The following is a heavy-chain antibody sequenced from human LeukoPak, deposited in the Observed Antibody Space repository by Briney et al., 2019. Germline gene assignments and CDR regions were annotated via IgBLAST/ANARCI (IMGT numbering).Heavy chain of an antibody. Sequence: ASVKVSCKASGYTLSRYGISWVRQAPGQGLEWVGWSSAYNENTNSALKVQGRVTMTTDTSTSTAYMELRSLRSDDTAVYYCARGLCSVEPAAPCYYFDYWGQGTLVTASS. V-gene: IGHV1-18*01. CDR1: GYTLSRYG. J-gene: IGHJ4*02. CDR2: SSAYNENT. D-gene: IGHD2-2*01. CDR3: ARGLCSVEPAAPCYYFDY.